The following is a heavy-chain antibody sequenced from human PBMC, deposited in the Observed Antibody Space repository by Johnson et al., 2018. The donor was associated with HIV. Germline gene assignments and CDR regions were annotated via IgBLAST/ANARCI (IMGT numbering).Heavy chain of an antibody. CDR2: INSDGSST. Sequence: VQLVESGGVLIQPGGSLRLSCAASGFTFSDYYMSWIRQAPGKGLVWVSRINSDGSSTNYADSVKGRFTISRDNAKNTLYLQMNSLRAEDTAVYYCARSWGIADIWGQGTMVTVSS. V-gene: IGHV3-74*02. CDR3: ARSWGIADI. D-gene: IGHD6-13*01. J-gene: IGHJ3*02. CDR1: GFTFSDYY.